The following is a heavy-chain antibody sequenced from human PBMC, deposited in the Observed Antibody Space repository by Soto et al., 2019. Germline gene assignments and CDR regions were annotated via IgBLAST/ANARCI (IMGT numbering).Heavy chain of an antibody. CDR2: IYYSGST. V-gene: IGHV4-61*01. Sequence: PSETLSLTCTVSGGSVSSGSYYWSWIRQPPGKGLEWIGYIYYSGSTNYNPSLKSRVTISVDTSKNQFSLKLSSVTAADTAVYYCARDTYYYGSGSSVYGMDVWGQGTTVTVS. D-gene: IGHD3-10*01. CDR1: GGSVSSGSYY. J-gene: IGHJ6*02. CDR3: ARDTYYYGSGSSVYGMDV.